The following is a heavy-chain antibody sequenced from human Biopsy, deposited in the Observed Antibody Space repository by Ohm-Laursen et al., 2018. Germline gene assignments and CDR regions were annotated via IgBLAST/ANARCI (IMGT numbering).Heavy chain of an antibody. Sequence: SLRLSCAASGFTVSSNYMSWVRQAPGKGLEWVSFIYSGGTTYYADSVKGRFTISRDNSKNTLYLQMNSLRAEDTAVYYCAKTFHGSSFLYDYWGQGTLVTVSS. CDR3: AKTFHGSSFLYDY. CDR2: IYSGGTT. V-gene: IGHV3-53*01. CDR1: GFTVSSNY. J-gene: IGHJ4*02. D-gene: IGHD2-15*01.